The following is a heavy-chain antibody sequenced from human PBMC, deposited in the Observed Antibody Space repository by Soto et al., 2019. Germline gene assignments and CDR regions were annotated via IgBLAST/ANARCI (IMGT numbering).Heavy chain of an antibody. CDR2: IYSSGST. CDR3: ARGVTLVRGVIHTPYFDY. CDR1: GGSISNYY. Sequence: SETLSLTCTVSGGSISNYYWSWIRQPPGKGLEWIGYIYSSGSTNYNPSLKSRVTISADTSKNQVSLKLTSVTAADTAVYYCARGVTLVRGVIHTPYFDYWGQGALVTVSS. D-gene: IGHD3-10*01. J-gene: IGHJ4*02. V-gene: IGHV4-59*12.